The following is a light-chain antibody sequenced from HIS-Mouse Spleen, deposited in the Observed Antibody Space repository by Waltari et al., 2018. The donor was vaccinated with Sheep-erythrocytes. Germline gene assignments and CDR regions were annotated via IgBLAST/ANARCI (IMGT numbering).Light chain of an antibody. CDR1: SSDVGGSNS. CDR3: SSYAGSNNWV. V-gene: IGLV2-8*01. Sequence: QSALTQPPSASGSPGQSVTISCTGTSSDVGGSNSVSWYQQHPGKAPKLMIYEVSKRPSGVPDRFSGSKSGNTASLTVSGLQAEDEADYYCSSYAGSNNWVFGGGTKLTVL. J-gene: IGLJ3*02. CDR2: EVS.